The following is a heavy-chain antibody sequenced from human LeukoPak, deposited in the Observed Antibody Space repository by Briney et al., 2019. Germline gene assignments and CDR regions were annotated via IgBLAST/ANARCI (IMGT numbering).Heavy chain of an antibody. D-gene: IGHD3-16*01. CDR3: VKDLYLDP. CDR1: GFTFDDYA. V-gene: IGHV3-43*02. Sequence: PGGSLRLSCAVSGFTFDDYAMHWVRQAPGKGLEWVCLISGDGGRTYYADSVKGRFTISRDNNKNSLYLQMNSVRTEDTALYYCVKDLYLDPWGQGTLVTVSS. J-gene: IGHJ5*02. CDR2: ISGDGGRT.